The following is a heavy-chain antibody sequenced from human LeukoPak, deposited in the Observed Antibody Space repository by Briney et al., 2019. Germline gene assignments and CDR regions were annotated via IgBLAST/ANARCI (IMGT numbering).Heavy chain of an antibody. CDR2: ISAYNGNT. Sequence: EASVKVSCKASGYTFTSYGISWVRQAPGQGLEWMGWISAYNGNTNYAQKLQGRVTMTTDTSTSTAYMELSSLRSEDTAVYYCAATYDSSGPGPFYFDYWGQGTLVTVSS. CDR1: GYTFTSYG. V-gene: IGHV1-18*01. CDR3: AATYDSSGPGPFYFDY. D-gene: IGHD3-22*01. J-gene: IGHJ4*02.